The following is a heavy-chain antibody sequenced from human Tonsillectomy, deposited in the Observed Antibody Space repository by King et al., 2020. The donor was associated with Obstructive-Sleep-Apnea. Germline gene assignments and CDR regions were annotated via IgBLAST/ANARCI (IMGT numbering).Heavy chain of an antibody. CDR3: ARHSYESTSDALEI. CDR2: IDPSDSYN. CDR1: GYSFTNYW. V-gene: IGHV5-10-1*01. Sequence: AQLVQSGAEVKKPGESLRISCKGSGYSFTNYWISWVRQMPGKGLEWMGRIDPSDSYNDYRPSFQGHVTISADNSISTAYLHWSSLRASDTAMYYCARHSYESTSDALEIWGQGTMVTVSS. D-gene: IGHD2/OR15-2a*01. J-gene: IGHJ3*02.